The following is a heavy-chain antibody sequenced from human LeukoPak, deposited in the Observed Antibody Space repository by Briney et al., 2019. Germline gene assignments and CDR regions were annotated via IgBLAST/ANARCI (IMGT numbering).Heavy chain of an antibody. CDR1: GGTFSSYA. CDR2: IIPIFGTA. CDR3: ARDSSGYYYAFDY. D-gene: IGHD3-22*01. J-gene: IGHJ4*02. V-gene: IGHV1-69*05. Sequence: ASVKVSCKASGGTFSSYAISWVRQAPGQGLEWMGGIIPIFGTANYAQKFQGRVTITTDESTSTAYMELSSLRSEDTAVYYCARDSSGYYYAFDYWGPGTLVTVSS.